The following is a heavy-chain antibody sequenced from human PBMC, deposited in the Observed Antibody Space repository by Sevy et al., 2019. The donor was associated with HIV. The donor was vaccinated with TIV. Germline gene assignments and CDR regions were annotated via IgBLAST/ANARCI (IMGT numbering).Heavy chain of an antibody. V-gene: IGHV3-30*02. Sequence: GGSLRLSCAASGFTFSSYGMHWVRQAPGKGLQSVAFIRYDGSNKYYADSVKGRFTISRDNSKNTLYLQMNSLRAEDTAVYYCAKAAFYGDYLFDYWGQGTLVTVSS. CDR3: AKAAFYGDYLFDY. D-gene: IGHD4-17*01. CDR1: GFTFSSYG. CDR2: IRYDGSNK. J-gene: IGHJ4*02.